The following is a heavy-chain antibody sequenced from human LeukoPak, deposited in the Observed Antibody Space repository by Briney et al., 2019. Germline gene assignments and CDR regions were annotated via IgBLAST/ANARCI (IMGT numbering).Heavy chain of an antibody. D-gene: IGHD2-15*01. V-gene: IGHV1-46*01. CDR1: GYTFTSYG. CDR2: INPNIATT. J-gene: IGHJ3*02. CDR3: ARVYCSGGSCRPNDAFDI. Sequence: GASVKVSCKASGYTFTSYGISWVRQAPGQGLEWMGIINPNIATTTYAQKFQGRVTMTRDTSTSTVNMELNSLRSEDTAVYYCARVYCSGGSCRPNDAFDIWGQGTMVTVSS.